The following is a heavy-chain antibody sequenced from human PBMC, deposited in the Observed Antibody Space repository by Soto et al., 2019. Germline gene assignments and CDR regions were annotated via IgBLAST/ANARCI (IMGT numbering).Heavy chain of an antibody. CDR3: TREGLLHPY. Sequence: LRLSCAASGFTFSGSAMHWVRQASGKGLEWVGRIRSKANSYATAYAASVKGRFTISRDDSKNTAYLQMNSLKTEDTAVYYCTREGLLHPYWGEGTLVTVSS. J-gene: IGHJ4*02. V-gene: IGHV3-73*01. CDR2: IRSKANSYAT. CDR1: GFTFSGSA. D-gene: IGHD3-3*01.